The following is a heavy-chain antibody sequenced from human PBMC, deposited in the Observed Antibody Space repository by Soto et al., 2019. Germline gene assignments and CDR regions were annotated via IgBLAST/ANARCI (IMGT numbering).Heavy chain of an antibody. J-gene: IGHJ3*01. CDR3: ARWELRIRKAFEL. CDR1: GGSVSSGAYY. V-gene: IGHV4-31*03. CDR2: ISYIGST. Sequence: QVQLQESGPGLVKPSQTLSLTCTVSGGSVSSGAYYWSWIRQHPGKGLEWIGYISYIGSTYYNPSLKSRVTISVDTSKNHFSLMLSSVTAADTAVYSCARWELRIRKAFELWGQGTMVTVSS. D-gene: IGHD1-7*01.